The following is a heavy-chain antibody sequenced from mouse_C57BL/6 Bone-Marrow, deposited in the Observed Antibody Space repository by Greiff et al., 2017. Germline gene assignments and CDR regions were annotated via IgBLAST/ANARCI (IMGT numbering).Heavy chain of an antibody. D-gene: IGHD1-1*01. Sequence: QVQLQQPGAELVRPGSSVKLSCKASGYTFTSYWMDWVKQRPGQGLEWIGNIYPSDSETHYNQKFKDKATLTVDKSSSTAYMQLSSLTAEDSAVYYCARGTTVVAKNFDVWGTGTTVTVSS. V-gene: IGHV1-61*01. CDR3: ARGTTVVAKNFDV. CDR1: GYTFTSYW. J-gene: IGHJ1*03. CDR2: IYPSDSET.